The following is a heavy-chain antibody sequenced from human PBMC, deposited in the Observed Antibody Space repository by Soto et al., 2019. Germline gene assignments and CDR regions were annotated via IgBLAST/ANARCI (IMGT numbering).Heavy chain of an antibody. V-gene: IGHV4-59*01. CDR2: IYYSGST. CDR1: GGSIYSYY. CDR3: ARALVFSWSGIYYFDY. J-gene: IGHJ4*02. Sequence: SETLSLTCTVSGGSIYSYYWSWIRQPPGKGLEWIGSIYYSGSTNYNPSLKSRVTISIDTSKNQFSLSLSSVTAADTAVYYCARALVFSWSGIYYFDYWGQGALVTVSS. D-gene: IGHD3-3*01.